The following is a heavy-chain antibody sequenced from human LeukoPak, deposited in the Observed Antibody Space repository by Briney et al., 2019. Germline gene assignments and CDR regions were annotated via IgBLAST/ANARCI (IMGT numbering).Heavy chain of an antibody. CDR3: AKFSPTPLLNYYYYGMDV. Sequence: PGGSLRLSCAASGFTFSSYAMSWVRQAPGKGLEWVSTISGSGDYTYYADSVKGRFTISRDNSKNTLYLQMNSLRAEDTAVYYCAKFSPTPLLNYYYYGMDVWGQGTTVTVSS. CDR1: GFTFSSYA. CDR2: ISGSGDYT. V-gene: IGHV3-23*01. J-gene: IGHJ6*02.